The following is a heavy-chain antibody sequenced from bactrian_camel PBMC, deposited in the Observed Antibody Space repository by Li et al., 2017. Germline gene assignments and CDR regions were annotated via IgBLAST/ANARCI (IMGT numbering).Heavy chain of an antibody. D-gene: IGHD1*01. CDR3: AADKGYYVDYCSLASDDFGY. V-gene: IGHV3S64*01. J-gene: IGHJ6*01. CDR2: IYRPGDNA. Sequence: WFRQATGKEREWIASIYRPGDNASAADSVKGRFTISQDNTKNVMSLEMNDLKPEDTAMYYCAADKGYYVDYCSLASDDFGYWGQGTQVTVS.